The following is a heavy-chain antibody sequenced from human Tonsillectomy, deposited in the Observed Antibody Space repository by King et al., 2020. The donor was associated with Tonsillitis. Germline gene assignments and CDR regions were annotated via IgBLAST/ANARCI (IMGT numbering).Heavy chain of an antibody. CDR1: GFTFSNAC. D-gene: IGHD2/OR15-2a*01. Sequence: VQLVESGGGLVKPGGSLRLSCAASGFTFSNACMTWVRQAPGKGLEWVGRIKSKTDGRTTNYAAPVKGRFTISRDDSENTLYLQMNSLKTEDTAVYYCLEYLNDHWGQGTLVTVSS. J-gene: IGHJ5*02. V-gene: IGHV3-15*01. CDR3: LEYLNDH. CDR2: IKSKTDGRTT.